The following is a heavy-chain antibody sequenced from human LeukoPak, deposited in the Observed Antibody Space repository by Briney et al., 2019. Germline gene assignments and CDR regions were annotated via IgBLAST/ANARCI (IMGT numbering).Heavy chain of an antibody. V-gene: IGHV1-69*05. CDR1: GGTFSSYA. D-gene: IGHD2-2*01. Sequence: SVKVSCKASGGTFSSYAISWVRQAPGQGLEWMGRIIPIFGTANYAQKFQGRVTITTDESTSTAYMELSSLRSEDTAVYYCARDPGGIVVVPAAVDAFDIWGQRTMVTVSS. CDR2: IIPIFGTA. CDR3: ARDPGGIVVVPAAVDAFDI. J-gene: IGHJ3*02.